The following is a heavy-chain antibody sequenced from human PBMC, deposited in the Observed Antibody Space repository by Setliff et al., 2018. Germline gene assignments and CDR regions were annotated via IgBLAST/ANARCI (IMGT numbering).Heavy chain of an antibody. V-gene: IGHV3-49*04. CDR2: IGSKTYGGVA. J-gene: IGHJ4*02. Sequence: PGGSLRLSCTTSGFTFGDYTMTWVRQAPGKGLEWVGLIGSKTYGGVAEYAASVKGRFTISRDDSKSIAYLRMNSLTSDDSAFYYCARAPSVELVTIRTNSWFTYWGQGTLVTVSS. CDR1: GFTFGDYT. D-gene: IGHD5-18*01. CDR3: ARAPSVELVTIRTNSWFTY.